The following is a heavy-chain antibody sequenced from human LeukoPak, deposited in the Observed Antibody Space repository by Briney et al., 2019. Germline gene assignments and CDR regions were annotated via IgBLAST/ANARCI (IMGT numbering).Heavy chain of an antibody. CDR1: GGSISSSSYY. Sequence: SETLSLTCTVSGGSISSSSYYWGWIRQPPGKGLEWIGSIYYSGSTYYNPSLKSRVTISVDTSKNQFSLKLSSVTAADTAVYYCARDAAGNSGSYSGDLYFDYWGQGTLVTVSS. CDR3: ARDAAGNSGSYSGDLYFDY. CDR2: IYYSGST. D-gene: IGHD1-26*01. J-gene: IGHJ4*02. V-gene: IGHV4-39*07.